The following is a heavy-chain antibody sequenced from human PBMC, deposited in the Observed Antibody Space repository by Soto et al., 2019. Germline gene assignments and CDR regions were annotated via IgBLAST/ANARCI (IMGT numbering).Heavy chain of an antibody. CDR2: IYYSGST. D-gene: IGHD5-12*01. CDR1: GGSVSSGAYY. Sequence: QVQLQESDAGLVKASQTLSLTCTVSGGSVSSGAYYWTWIRQRPGKALEWIGYIYYSGSTYYSPSLKSRLAISLYTSKNQFSLRLSSVTAADTAMYYCARARLRAVYAFDIWGQGTMVTVSS. J-gene: IGHJ3*02. CDR3: ARARLRAVYAFDI. V-gene: IGHV4-31*03.